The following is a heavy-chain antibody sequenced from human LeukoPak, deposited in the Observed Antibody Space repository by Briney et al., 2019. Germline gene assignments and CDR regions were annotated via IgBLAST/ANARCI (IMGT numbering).Heavy chain of an antibody. CDR3: ARGASSYYDSSDYFDY. CDR1: GYTFTSHS. CDR2: ISVHNGNT. D-gene: IGHD3-22*01. V-gene: IGHV1-18*01. Sequence: GASVKVSCKASGYTFTSHSISWVRQAPGQGPEWMGWISVHNGNTNFAQKLQGRVTMTTDTSTSTAYMELRSLRSDDTAVYYCARGASSYYDSSDYFDYRGQGTLVTVSS. J-gene: IGHJ4*02.